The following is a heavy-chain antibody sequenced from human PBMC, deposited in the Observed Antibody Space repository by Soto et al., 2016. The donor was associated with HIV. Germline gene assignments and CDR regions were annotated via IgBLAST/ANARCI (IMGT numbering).Heavy chain of an antibody. V-gene: IGHV3-15*01. CDR2: IKSETDGGTT. CDR1: GFTFSKAW. D-gene: IGHD3-16*01. J-gene: IGHJ5*02. Sequence: EVQLVESGGGLVKPGGSLRLSCAVSGFTFSKAWMSWVRQAPGKGLEWVGRIKSETDGGTTDYAAPVKGRFTISRDDSKNTLYLQMNSLKTEDTAVYYCTSHLYPTWSQGMLVTVSS. CDR3: TSHLYPT.